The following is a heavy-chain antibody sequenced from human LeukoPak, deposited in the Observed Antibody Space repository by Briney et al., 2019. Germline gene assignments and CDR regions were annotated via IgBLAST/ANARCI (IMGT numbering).Heavy chain of an antibody. CDR3: ARDFFHSSDSRPFDY. CDR2: IFSRSESI. J-gene: IGHJ4*02. Sequence: GGSLRLSCAASGFTFGAYTINWVRQAPGKGLEWVSCIFSRSESILYADSVKGRFTISRDNAKNSLYLQMDSLRVEDTAVYYCARDFFHSSDSRPFDYWGQGALVTVSS. D-gene: IGHD3-22*01. CDR1: GFTFGAYT. V-gene: IGHV3-21*01.